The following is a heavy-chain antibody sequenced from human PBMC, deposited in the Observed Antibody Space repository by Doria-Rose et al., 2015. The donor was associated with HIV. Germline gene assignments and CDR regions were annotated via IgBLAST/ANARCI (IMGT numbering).Heavy chain of an antibody. CDR1: GYTFTNYA. D-gene: IGHD2-15*01. CDR3: TRGPCSGGTCHSNWFDP. CDR2: INVGNGDT. V-gene: IGHV1-3*01. J-gene: IGHJ5*02. Sequence: GSSLKVSCKTSGYTFTNYAIHWVRQAPGQRLEWMGWINVGNGDTKYPQRFQGRITITRDTSASTANMDLRSLKSEDTAVYYCTRGPCSGGTCHSNWFDPWGQGTLVTVSS.